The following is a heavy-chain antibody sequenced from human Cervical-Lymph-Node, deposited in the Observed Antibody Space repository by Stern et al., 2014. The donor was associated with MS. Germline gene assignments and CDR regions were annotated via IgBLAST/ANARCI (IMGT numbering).Heavy chain of an antibody. D-gene: IGHD4-23*01. J-gene: IGHJ4*02. V-gene: IGHV4-31*03. Sequence: MQLVDSGPGLVKPSQTLSLTCTVSGGSISSGGYYWSWLRQHPGKGLEWIGYIYYSGSTYYNPSLKSRVTISVDTSKNQFSLKLSSVTAADTAVYYCARGGTTVVTPLDYWGQGTLVTVSS. CDR2: IYYSGST. CDR1: GGSISSGGYY. CDR3: ARGGTTVVTPLDY.